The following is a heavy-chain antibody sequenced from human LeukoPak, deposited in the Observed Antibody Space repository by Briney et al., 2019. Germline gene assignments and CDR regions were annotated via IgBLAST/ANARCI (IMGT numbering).Heavy chain of an antibody. CDR3: ATDHKFGITMVRRVDPSLDY. V-gene: IGHV3-48*01. Sequence: PGGSLRLSCAASGFTFSSYSRNWVRQAPGKGVEWVSHISSSSSTRYYADSVKGRFSISRDNAKNSLYLPTNSLSAEDTAVYYCATDHKFGITMVRRVDPSLDYWGQGTLVTVSS. J-gene: IGHJ4*02. CDR2: ISSSSSTR. D-gene: IGHD3-10*01. CDR1: GFTFSSYS.